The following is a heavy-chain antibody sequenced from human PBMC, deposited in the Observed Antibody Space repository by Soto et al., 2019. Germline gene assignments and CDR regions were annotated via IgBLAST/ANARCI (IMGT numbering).Heavy chain of an antibody. J-gene: IGHJ6*02. V-gene: IGHV3-30*18. CDR2: ISYDGSNK. CDR1: GFTFSSYG. D-gene: IGHD3-10*01. CDR3: AKVRFGWFGESDYYYGMDV. Sequence: GGSLRLSCAASGFTFSSYGMHWVRQAPGKGLEWVAVISYDGSNKYYADSVKGRFTISRDNSKNTLYLQMNSLRAEDTAVYYCAKVRFGWFGESDYYYGMDVWGQGTTVTVSS.